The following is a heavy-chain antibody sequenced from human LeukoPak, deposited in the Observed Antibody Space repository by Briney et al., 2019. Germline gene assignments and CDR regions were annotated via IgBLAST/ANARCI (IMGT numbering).Heavy chain of an antibody. CDR3: ARGQELDDGVFDS. CDR2: LRSNGDTA. CDR1: GFTFSSFA. D-gene: IGHD1-1*01. J-gene: IGHJ4*02. Sequence: GGSLRPSCAASGFTFSSFAMTWVRQAPGTGLEWVSTLRSNGDTAYNADSVKGRFTISRDNSKNTVYLQMNILRVEDTAIYYCARGQELDDGVFDSWGQGTLVTVSA. V-gene: IGHV3-23*01.